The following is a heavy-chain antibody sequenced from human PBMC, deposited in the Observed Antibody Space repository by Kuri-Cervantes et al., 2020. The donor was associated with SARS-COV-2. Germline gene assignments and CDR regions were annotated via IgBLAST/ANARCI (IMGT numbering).Heavy chain of an antibody. CDR2: ISYDGSNK. V-gene: IGHV3-30-3*01. Sequence: GESLKISCAASGFTFSSYAMHWVRQAPGKGLEWVAVISYDGSNKYYADSVKGRFTISRDNSKNTLYLQMNSLRAEDTAVYYCVRSYGSSYWYFDLWGRGTLVPSPQ. J-gene: IGHJ2*01. CDR1: GFTFSSYA. CDR3: VRSYGSSYWYFDL. D-gene: IGHD5-18*01.